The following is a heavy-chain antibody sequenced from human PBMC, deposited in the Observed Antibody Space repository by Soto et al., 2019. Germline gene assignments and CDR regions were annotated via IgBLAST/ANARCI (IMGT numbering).Heavy chain of an antibody. CDR2: IRSKANSYAT. V-gene: IGHV3-73*01. J-gene: IGHJ4*02. Sequence: SLRLSCAASGFTFSGSAMHWVRQASGKGLEWVGRIRSKANSYATAYAASVKGRFTISRDDSKNTAYLQMNSLKTEDTAVYYCTLGIAAAGSFDYWGQGTLVTVSS. CDR1: GFTFSGSA. D-gene: IGHD6-13*01. CDR3: TLGIAAAGSFDY.